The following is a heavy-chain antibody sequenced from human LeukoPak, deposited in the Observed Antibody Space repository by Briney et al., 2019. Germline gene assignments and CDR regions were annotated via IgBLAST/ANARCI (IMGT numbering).Heavy chain of an antibody. CDR1: GYTFTDYF. V-gene: IGHV1-2*02. CDR3: ARDYELGTAGTAYEYFDY. D-gene: IGHD1-1*01. CDR2: INPNSGGT. Sequence: ASVKVSCKASGYTFTDYFMQWVRHAPGQGLEWMGWINPNSGGTSYAHQGRVTMTRDTSISTVYMELSRLRSDDTAVCYCARDYELGTAGTAYEYFDYWGQGTLVTVSS. J-gene: IGHJ4*02.